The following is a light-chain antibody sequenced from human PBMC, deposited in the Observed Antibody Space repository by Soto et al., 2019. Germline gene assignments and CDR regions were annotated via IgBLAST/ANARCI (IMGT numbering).Light chain of an antibody. J-gene: IGLJ1*01. Sequence: QLVLTQPPSVSGAPGQRVTISCTGSSSNIGAGYDVHWYQQLPGTAPKLLMYGNSNRPSGVPDRFSGSKSGTSASLVITGLQAEDEADYYCQSYDSSLSGSEVFGTGTKVTVL. V-gene: IGLV1-40*01. CDR2: GNS. CDR3: QSYDSSLSGSEV. CDR1: SSNIGAGYD.